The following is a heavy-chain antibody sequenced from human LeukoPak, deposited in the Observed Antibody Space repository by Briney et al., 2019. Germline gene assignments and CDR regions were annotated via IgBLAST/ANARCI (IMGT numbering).Heavy chain of an antibody. D-gene: IGHD2-8*01. J-gene: IGHJ4*02. CDR3: ARLTNSNYFDY. CDR2: IYHSGST. V-gene: IGHV4-4*02. Sequence: SETLSLTCAVSGGSISSSNWWSWVRQPPGKGLEWIGEIYHSGSTNYNPSLKSRVTISIDKSKSQFSLKLSSVTAADTAVYYCARLTNSNYFDYWGQGTLVTVSS. CDR1: GGSISSSNW.